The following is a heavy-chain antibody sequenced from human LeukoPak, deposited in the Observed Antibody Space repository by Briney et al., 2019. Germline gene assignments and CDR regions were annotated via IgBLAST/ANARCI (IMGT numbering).Heavy chain of an antibody. CDR3: ARRPYYYGSNES. CDR1: GGSISSSTYD. D-gene: IGHD3-22*01. CDR2: IHYSGIT. J-gene: IGHJ5*02. V-gene: IGHV4-39*01. Sequence: PSETLSLTCTVSGGSISSSTYDWGWIRQPPGKGLEWIGNIHYSGITHYNPSLKSRVTITVDPSKNQFSLKLSSVTAADTAVYFCARRPYYYGSNESWGQGTLVTVSS.